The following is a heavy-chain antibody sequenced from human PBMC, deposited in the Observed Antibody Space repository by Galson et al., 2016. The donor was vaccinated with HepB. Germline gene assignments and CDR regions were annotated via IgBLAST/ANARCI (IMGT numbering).Heavy chain of an antibody. CDR3: ARSVEGHFDY. J-gene: IGHJ4*02. Sequence: SLRLSCAASGFTFRNYGMTWVRRAPGKGLEVVSSISRSGDSTDYADSVKGRFTISRDNAQNSVYLQMNTLRADDTAVYYCARSVEGHFDYWGQGILVTVSP. CDR2: ISRSGDST. CDR1: GFTFRNYG. D-gene: IGHD1-1*01. V-gene: IGHV3-23*01.